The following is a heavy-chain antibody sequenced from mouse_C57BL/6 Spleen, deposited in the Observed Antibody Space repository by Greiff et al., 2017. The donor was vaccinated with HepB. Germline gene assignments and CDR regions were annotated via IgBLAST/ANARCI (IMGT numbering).Heavy chain of an antibody. V-gene: IGHV1-7*01. J-gene: IGHJ2*01. CDR2: INPSSGYT. CDR1: GYTFTSYW. CDR3: EKYGSSLLGFDY. Sequence: VQLQQSGAELAKPGASVKLSCKASGYTFTSYWMHWVKQRPGQGLEWIGYINPSSGYTKYNQKFKDKATLTADKSSSTAYMQLSSQTYEDSAVYYYEKYGSSLLGFDYWGQGTTLTVSS. D-gene: IGHD1-1*01.